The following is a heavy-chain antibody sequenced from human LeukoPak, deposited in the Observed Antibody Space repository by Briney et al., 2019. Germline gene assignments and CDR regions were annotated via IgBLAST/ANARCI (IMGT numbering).Heavy chain of an antibody. CDR3: ARQERGYDGSGHRAFDI. CDR1: SSSISSSSYY. D-gene: IGHD3-22*01. CDR2: IYYSGST. V-gene: IGHV4-39*01. Sequence: SETLSLTCAVSSSSISSSSYYWGWIRQPPGKGLAWIGSIYYSGSTYYNPSLKSRVTLSVDTSKNQFSLKLRSVTAADTAVYYCARQERGYDGSGHRAFDIWGQGTMVTISS. J-gene: IGHJ3*02.